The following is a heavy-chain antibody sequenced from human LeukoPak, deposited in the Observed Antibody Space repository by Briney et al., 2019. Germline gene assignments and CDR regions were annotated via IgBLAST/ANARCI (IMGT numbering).Heavy chain of an antibody. J-gene: IGHJ4*02. D-gene: IGHD6-13*01. CDR2: ISGSGGST. CDR1: GFTFSSYA. Sequence: GGSLRLSCAASGFTFSSYAMSWVRQAPGKGLEWVSAISGSGGSTYYADSVKGRFTISRDNSKNTLYLQMNSPRAEDTAVYYCAKRQQQRSFFDYWGQGTLVTVSS. V-gene: IGHV3-23*01. CDR3: AKRQQQRSFFDY.